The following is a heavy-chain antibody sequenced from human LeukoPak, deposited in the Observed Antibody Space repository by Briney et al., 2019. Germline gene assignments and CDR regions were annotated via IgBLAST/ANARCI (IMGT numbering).Heavy chain of an antibody. CDR2: ITGRSSYI. J-gene: IGHJ4*02. CDR1: GFTFSSYT. CDR3: ARDGRGAGDYDY. Sequence: GGSLRLSCAASGFTFSSYTMTWVRQAPGKGLEWVSSITGRSSYIHYADSVKGRFTISRDNAKNSLYLQLNSLRAEDTAVYYCARDGRGAGDYDYWGQGTLVTVSS. D-gene: IGHD4-17*01. V-gene: IGHV3-21*01.